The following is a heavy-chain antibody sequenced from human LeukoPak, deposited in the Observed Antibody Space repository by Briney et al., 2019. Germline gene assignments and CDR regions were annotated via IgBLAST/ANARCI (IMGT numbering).Heavy chain of an antibody. Sequence: PSETLSLTCTVSGYSISNGYYWGWVRQPPGKGLEWIGSIYHSGSTYYNPSLKSRVTISVDTSKNQFSLKLNSVTAADTAIYYCARYQTGTMFAVWGQGTLVTISS. CDR1: GYSISNGYY. CDR3: ARYQTGTMFAV. J-gene: IGHJ4*02. D-gene: IGHD1/OR15-1a*01. V-gene: IGHV4-38-2*02. CDR2: IYHSGST.